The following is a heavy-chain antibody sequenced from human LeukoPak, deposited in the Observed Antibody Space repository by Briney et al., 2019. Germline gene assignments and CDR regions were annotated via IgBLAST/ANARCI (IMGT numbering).Heavy chain of an antibody. CDR2: TYYRSKWYN. CDR1: GDSVSTNSAA. J-gene: IGHJ4*02. V-gene: IGHV6-1*01. Sequence: SQTLSLTCAISGDSVSTNSAAWNWIRQTPSRGLEWLGRTYYRSKWYNDYAVSVKSRITVNPDTSKNQFSLQLKSVTPEDTATYYCARGRKWGESGFDYWGQGTLVTVSS. D-gene: IGHD1-26*01. CDR3: ARGRKWGESGFDY.